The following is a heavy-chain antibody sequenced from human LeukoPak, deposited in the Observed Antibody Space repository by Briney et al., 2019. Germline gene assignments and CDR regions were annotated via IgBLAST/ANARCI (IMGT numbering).Heavy chain of an antibody. CDR3: ASLGSYYYDSSGSQDY. V-gene: IGHV1-2*02. Sequence: ASVKVSCKASGYTFTDYYMHWVRQAPGQGLEWMGWINPNSGGTNYAQKFQGRVTMTRDTSISTAYMELSRLRSDDRAVYYCASLGSYYYDSSGSQDYWGQGTLVTVSS. D-gene: IGHD3-22*01. CDR1: GYTFTDYY. CDR2: INPNSGGT. J-gene: IGHJ4*02.